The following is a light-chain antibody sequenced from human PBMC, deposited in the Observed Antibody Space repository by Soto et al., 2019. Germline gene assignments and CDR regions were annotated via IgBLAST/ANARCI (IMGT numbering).Light chain of an antibody. CDR1: SSNIGAGYG. Sequence: QSVLTQPPSVSGAPGQRVTISCTGSSSNIGAGYGVHWYQKLPGTAPKLLIYSNTNRPSGVPDRLSGSKSGTSASLAITGLQTEDEADYYCQSYDNSLRGSVFGGGTKLTVL. CDR2: SNT. V-gene: IGLV1-40*01. J-gene: IGLJ2*01. CDR3: QSYDNSLRGSV.